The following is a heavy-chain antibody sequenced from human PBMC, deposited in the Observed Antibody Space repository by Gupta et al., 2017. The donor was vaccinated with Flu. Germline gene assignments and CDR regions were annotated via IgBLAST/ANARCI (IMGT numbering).Heavy chain of an antibody. Sequence: QVQLVESGGGVVQPGRSLRLSCAVSGFTFSSYGMHWVRQAPGKGLEWVAVIWYDGSNKYYADSVKGRFTISRDNSKNTLYLQMNSLRAEDTAVYYCARDLNGYSYGFFYWGQGTLVTVSS. CDR2: IWYDGSNK. CDR3: ARDLNGYSYGFFY. V-gene: IGHV3-33*01. CDR1: GFTFSSYG. D-gene: IGHD5-18*01. J-gene: IGHJ4*02.